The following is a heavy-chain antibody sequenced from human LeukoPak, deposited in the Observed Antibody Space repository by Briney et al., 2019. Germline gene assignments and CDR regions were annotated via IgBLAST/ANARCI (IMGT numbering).Heavy chain of an antibody. Sequence: SETLSLTCTVSGGSISSGSYYWSWIRQPDWKGLEWIVRIYSSGSTNYNPSLKRRVTISVDTSKNQFSLKLSSVTAADTAVYYCARDLGFYYDSSGYYHHDAFDIWGQGTMVTVSS. CDR3: ARDLGFYYDSSGYYHHDAFDI. V-gene: IGHV4-61*02. CDR2: IYSSGST. CDR1: GGSISSGSYY. D-gene: IGHD3-22*01. J-gene: IGHJ3*02.